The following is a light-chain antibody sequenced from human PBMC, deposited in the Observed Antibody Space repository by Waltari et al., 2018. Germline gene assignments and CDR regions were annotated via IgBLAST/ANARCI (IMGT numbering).Light chain of an antibody. J-gene: IGLJ1*01. CDR1: SSDVGGYNY. CDR3: CSYAGSYTFV. V-gene: IGLV2-11*01. CDR2: DVS. Sequence: QSALTQPRSVSGSPGQSVTISCTGTSSDVGGYNYFSSYQQHPGKAPKLMIYDVSKRPSGVPDRFSGSKSGNTASLTISGLQAEDEADYYCCSYAGSYTFVFGTGTKVTVL.